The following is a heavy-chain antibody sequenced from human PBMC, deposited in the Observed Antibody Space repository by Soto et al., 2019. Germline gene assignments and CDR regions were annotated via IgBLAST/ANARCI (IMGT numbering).Heavy chain of an antibody. Sequence: GASVKVSCKASGYTFTSYDINWVRQAPGKGLEWMGGFDPEDGETIYAQKFQGRVTMTEDTSTDTAYMELSSLRSEDTAVYYCATENRIAAAGIDPWGQGTLVTVSS. CDR2: FDPEDGET. CDR1: GYTFTSYD. CDR3: ATENRIAAAGIDP. V-gene: IGHV1-24*01. J-gene: IGHJ5*02. D-gene: IGHD6-13*01.